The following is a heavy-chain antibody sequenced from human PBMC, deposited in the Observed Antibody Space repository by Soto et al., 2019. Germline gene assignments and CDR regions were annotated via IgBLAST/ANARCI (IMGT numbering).Heavy chain of an antibody. CDR3: ARRDTAYAFDI. V-gene: IGHV4-59*01. CDR1: GGPISSYY. Sequence: SETLSLTXTVSGGPISSYYWSWIRQPPGKGLEWIGHIYHSGSTNYNPSLKSRVTISVDTSKNQSSLKLSSVTAADTAVYYCARRDTAYAFDIWDQGTMVTVSS. D-gene: IGHD5-18*01. CDR2: IYHSGST. J-gene: IGHJ3*02.